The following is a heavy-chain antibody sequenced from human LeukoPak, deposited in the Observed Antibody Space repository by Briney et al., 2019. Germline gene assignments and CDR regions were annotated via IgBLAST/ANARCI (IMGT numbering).Heavy chain of an antibody. CDR1: SGSFSGYY. J-gene: IGHJ4*02. CDR3: ARQIEAGGDF. V-gene: IGHV4-34*01. D-gene: IGHD2-8*02. Sequence: NPSETLSLTCAVYSGSFSGYYWSWLRQPPGKGLEWIGEINHSGSTNYNPSLKSRVTISVDTSKNQFSLKLSSVTAADTAVYYCARQIEAGGDFWGQGTLVTVSS. CDR2: INHSGST.